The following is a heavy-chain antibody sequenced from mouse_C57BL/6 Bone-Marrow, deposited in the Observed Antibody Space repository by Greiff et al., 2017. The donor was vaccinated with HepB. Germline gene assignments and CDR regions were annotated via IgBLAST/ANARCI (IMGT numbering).Heavy chain of an antibody. J-gene: IGHJ3*01. D-gene: IGHD2-1*01. CDR2: IHPSDSDT. CDR3: AIGRGYYGNYGAY. CDR1: GYTFTSYW. Sequence: QVQLQQPGAELVKPGASVKVSCKASGYTFTSYWMHWVKQRPGQGLEWIGRIHPSDSDTNYNQKFKGKATLTVDKSSSTAYMQLSSLTSEDSAFYYCAIGRGYYGNYGAYWGQGTLVTVSA. V-gene: IGHV1-74*01.